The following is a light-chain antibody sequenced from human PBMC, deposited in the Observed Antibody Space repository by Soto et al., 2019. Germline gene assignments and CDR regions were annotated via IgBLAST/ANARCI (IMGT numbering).Light chain of an antibody. Sequence: ENALTQSPATLSLAPGERATLSCRASQSLSRYLAWYQQKPGQAPRLLIHETSKRATGVSARFSGSGSGTDFTLTISSLEPEDFAVYYGQQRDFWRPLVTVGPGTTVEIK. CDR1: QSLSRY. CDR2: ETS. CDR3: QQRDFWRPLVT. V-gene: IGKV3-11*01. J-gene: IGKJ3*01.